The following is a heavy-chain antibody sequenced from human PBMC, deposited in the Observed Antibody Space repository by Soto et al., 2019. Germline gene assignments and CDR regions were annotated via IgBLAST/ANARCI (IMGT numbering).Heavy chain of an antibody. J-gene: IGHJ6*04. Sequence: SETLSLTCTVSGGSISSYYWSWIRQPPGKGLECLGYVYYSGGTNYNPSLKSRVSISVDTSKNQFSLKLSSVSAADKAAYYCARGRGDSYGANYYYYGIDVCRKGTTGTVSS. CDR1: GGSISSYY. CDR3: ARGRGDSYGANYYYYGIDV. D-gene: IGHD5-18*01. CDR2: VYYSGGT. V-gene: IGHV4-59*12.